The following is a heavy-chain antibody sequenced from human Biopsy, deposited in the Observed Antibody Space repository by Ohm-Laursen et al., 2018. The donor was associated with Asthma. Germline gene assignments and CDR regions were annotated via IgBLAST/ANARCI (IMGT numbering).Heavy chain of an antibody. Sequence: SLRLSCSASGFSFSEFVMHWVRQAPGKGLEWVAVISYDGSTKYYADSVKGRFTISRDNSKNTLYLQMNSLRGDDTAVYYCARDMNRDGWYFDYWGQGTLVTVSS. CDR1: GFSFSEFV. CDR3: ARDMNRDGWYFDY. D-gene: IGHD5-24*01. J-gene: IGHJ4*02. CDR2: ISYDGSTK. V-gene: IGHV3-30*03.